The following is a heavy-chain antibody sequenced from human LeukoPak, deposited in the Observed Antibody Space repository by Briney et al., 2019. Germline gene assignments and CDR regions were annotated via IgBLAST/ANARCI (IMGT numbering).Heavy chain of an antibody. CDR3: ARVRVSSGSHPWYFDY. V-gene: IGHV4-59*07. J-gene: IGHJ4*02. Sequence: SDTLSLTCAVSVGSICNSYCSWARQPPGKGLEFIGYISTGGDINYNPSLKSRVNISVDTSKNQFSLKLSSVTAADTAVYYCARVRVSSGSHPWYFDYWGQGTLVTVSS. D-gene: IGHD3-22*01. CDR2: ISTGGDI. CDR1: VGSICNSY.